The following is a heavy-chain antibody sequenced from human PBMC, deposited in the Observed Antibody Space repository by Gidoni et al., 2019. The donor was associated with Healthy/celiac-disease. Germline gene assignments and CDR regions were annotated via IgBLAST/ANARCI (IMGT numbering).Heavy chain of an antibody. CDR1: GFTFGDYA. J-gene: IGHJ4*02. D-gene: IGHD2-2*01. CDR2: IRSKAYGGTT. CDR3: TRSLVVPYYFDY. V-gene: IGHV3-49*05. Sequence: EVQLVESGGGLVKPGRSLRLSCTASGFTFGDYAMSWFRQAPGKGLEWVGFIRSKAYGGTTEYAASVKGRFTSSRDDSKSIAYLQMNSLKTEDTAVYYCTRSLVVPYYFDYWGQGTLVTVSS.